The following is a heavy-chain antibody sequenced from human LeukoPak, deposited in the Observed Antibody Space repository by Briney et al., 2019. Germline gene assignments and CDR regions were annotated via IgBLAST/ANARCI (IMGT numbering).Heavy chain of an antibody. CDR3: ASAPYDILTGYRDY. D-gene: IGHD3-9*01. CDR2: IYSGGST. Sequence: GGSLRLSCAASGFTVSSNYMSWVRQAPGKGLEWVSVIYSGGSTYYADSVKGRFTSSRDNSKDTLYLQMNSLRAEDTAVYYCASAPYDILTGYRDYWGQGTLVTVSS. CDR1: GFTVSSNY. V-gene: IGHV3-53*01. J-gene: IGHJ4*02.